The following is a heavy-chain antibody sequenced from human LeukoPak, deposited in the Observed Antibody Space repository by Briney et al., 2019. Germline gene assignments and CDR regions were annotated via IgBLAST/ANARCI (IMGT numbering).Heavy chain of an antibody. Sequence: GGPLRLSCAASGFTFSSYGMHWVRQAPGKGLEWVAVISYDGSNKYYADSVKGRFTISRDNSKNTLYLQMNSLRAEDTAVYYCAVVAANPNRRPFDIWGQGTMVTASS. J-gene: IGHJ3*02. CDR3: AVVAANPNRRPFDI. V-gene: IGHV3-30*03. CDR1: GFTFSSYG. CDR2: ISYDGSNK. D-gene: IGHD2-15*01.